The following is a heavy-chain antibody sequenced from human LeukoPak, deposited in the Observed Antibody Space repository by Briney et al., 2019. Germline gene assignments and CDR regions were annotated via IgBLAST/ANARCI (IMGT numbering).Heavy chain of an antibody. D-gene: IGHD6-25*01. CDR2: IYYSGST. J-gene: IGHJ6*02. V-gene: IGHV4-61*01. Sequence: RPSETLSLTCTVSGGSVSSGSYYWSWIRQPPGKGLEWIGYIYYSGSTNYNPSLKSRVTISVDTSKNQFSLKVSSVTAADTAVYYCARDARFSGTPPFGMDVWGQGTTVTVSS. CDR1: GGSVSSGSYY. CDR3: ARDARFSGTPPFGMDV.